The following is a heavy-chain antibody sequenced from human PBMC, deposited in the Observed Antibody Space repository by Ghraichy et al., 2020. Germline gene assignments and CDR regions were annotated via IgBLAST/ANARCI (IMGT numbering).Heavy chain of an antibody. CDR2: MYYNGNT. V-gene: IGHV4-59*01. J-gene: IGHJ4*02. Sequence: GSLRLSCTVSGGPINNYFWSWIRQPPGKTLEWIGYMYYNGNTNYNPSLKSRVTITLASSKSQFSLWLSSVIAADTAVYYFGRHRDWALGLHYFDLWGAGTLVTVPA. CDR3: GRHRDWALGLHYFDL. D-gene: IGHD3/OR15-3a*01. CDR1: GGPINNYF.